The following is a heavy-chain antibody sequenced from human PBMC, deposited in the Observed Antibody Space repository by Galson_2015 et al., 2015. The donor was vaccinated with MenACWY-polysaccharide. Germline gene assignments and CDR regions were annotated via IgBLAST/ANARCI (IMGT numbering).Heavy chain of an antibody. CDR2: ISASGGTT. CDR3: AKATCGSTSCYGFDH. V-gene: IGHV3-23*01. CDR1: GFTFSSYA. J-gene: IGHJ4*02. D-gene: IGHD2-2*01. Sequence: SLRLSCAASGFTFSSYAISWVRQAPGQGLEWVSTISASGGTTHYADAVKGRFVISRDASKSTLHLQLNSLRAEDTATYYCAKATCGSTSCYGFDHWGQGTPVTVSS.